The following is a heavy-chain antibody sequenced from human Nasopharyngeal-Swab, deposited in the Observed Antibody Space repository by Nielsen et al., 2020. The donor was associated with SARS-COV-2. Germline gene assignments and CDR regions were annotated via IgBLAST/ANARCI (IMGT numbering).Heavy chain of an antibody. J-gene: IGHJ4*02. Sequence: VSVKVSCKVSGYTLSELSVHWVRQAPGKGLASVGSFDREDAKATYAQNFQGRVTMTEDSSTNTAYMELSRLRSEDTAVYYCATGDSNSIYFDYWGQGTLVTVSS. V-gene: IGHV1-24*01. D-gene: IGHD3-22*01. CDR2: FDREDAKA. CDR1: GYTLSELS. CDR3: ATGDSNSIYFDY.